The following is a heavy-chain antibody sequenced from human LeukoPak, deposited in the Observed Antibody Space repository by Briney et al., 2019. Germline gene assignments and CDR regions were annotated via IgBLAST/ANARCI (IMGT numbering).Heavy chain of an antibody. J-gene: IGHJ4*02. CDR3: ARALRGYDPVFDH. CDR2: IGTTGDT. Sequence: GGSLRLSCAASGFTFRNYDMHWVRQGTGKGLEWVSGIGTTGDTYYPGSVKGRFTTSREDARNSLYLQMHSLKAEDTAVYYCARALRGYDPVFDHWGQGTLVTVSS. D-gene: IGHD5-12*01. V-gene: IGHV3-13*01. CDR1: GFTFRNYD.